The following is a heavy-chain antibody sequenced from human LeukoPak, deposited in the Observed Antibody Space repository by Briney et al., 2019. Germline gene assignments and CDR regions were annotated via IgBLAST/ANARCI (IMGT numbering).Heavy chain of an antibody. V-gene: IGHV1-18*01. Sequence: ASVKVSCKASGYTFTSYGISWVRQVPGQGLEWMGWISAYNGNTNYAQKLQGRVTMTTGTSTSTAYMELRSLRSDDTAVYYCARGSGYSSSWVIDYWGQGTLVTVSS. J-gene: IGHJ4*02. D-gene: IGHD6-13*01. CDR1: GYTFTSYG. CDR3: ARGSGYSSSWVIDY. CDR2: ISAYNGNT.